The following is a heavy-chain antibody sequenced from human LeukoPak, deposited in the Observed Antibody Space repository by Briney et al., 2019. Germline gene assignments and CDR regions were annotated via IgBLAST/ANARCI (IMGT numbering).Heavy chain of an antibody. V-gene: IGHV1-2*02. J-gene: IGHJ4*02. Sequence: ASVKVSCKASGYTFTGYYMHWVRQAPGQGLEWMGWINPNSGGTNYAQKFQGRVTMTRDTSISTAYMELSRLRSDDTAVYYCARTITILGGGDYWGQGSLVTVSS. CDR2: INPNSGGT. D-gene: IGHD3-3*01. CDR1: GYTFTGYY. CDR3: ARTITILGGGDY.